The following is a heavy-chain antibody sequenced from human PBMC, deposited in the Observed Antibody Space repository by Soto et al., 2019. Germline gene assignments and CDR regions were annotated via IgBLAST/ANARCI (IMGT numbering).Heavy chain of an antibody. CDR3: ARDWDPTGAFAI. CDR1: GFTFSSYS. D-gene: IGHD1-26*01. V-gene: IGHV3-21*01. CDR2: ISSSSSYI. J-gene: IGHJ3*02. Sequence: EVQLVESGGGLVKPGGSLRLSCAASGFTFSSYSMNWVRQAPGKGLEWVSSISSSSSYIYYADSVKGRFTISRDNAKNSLYLQMNSLRAADTAVYYGARDWDPTGAFAIWGQGTMVTVSS.